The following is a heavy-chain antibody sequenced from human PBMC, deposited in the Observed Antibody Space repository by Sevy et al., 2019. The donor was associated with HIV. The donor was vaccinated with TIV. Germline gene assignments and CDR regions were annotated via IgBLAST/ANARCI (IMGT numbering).Heavy chain of an antibody. CDR2: LSGNGGST. CDR3: AKDRVWELGDAFDT. CDR1: GFTFSSYA. Sequence: GGSLRLSCAASGFTFSSYAMNWVRQAPGKGLEWVSGLSGNGGSTNYADSVKGRFTISRDNSKNTLYLQMNSLRAEDTAIYYCAKDRVWELGDAFDTWGQWTMVTVSS. D-gene: IGHD1-26*01. V-gene: IGHV3-23*01. J-gene: IGHJ3*02.